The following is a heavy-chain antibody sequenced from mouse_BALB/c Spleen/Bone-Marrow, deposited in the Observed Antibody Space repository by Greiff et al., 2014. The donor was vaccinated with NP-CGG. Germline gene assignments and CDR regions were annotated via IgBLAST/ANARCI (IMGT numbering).Heavy chain of an antibody. CDR1: GFNIKDTY. V-gene: IGHV14-3*02. D-gene: IGHD2-4*01. CDR3: ARGYYDYVYGGEE. CDR2: IDPANGNT. Sequence: VPLQQSGAELVKPGASVKLSCTASGFNIKDTYMHWVKQRPEQGLEWIGRIDPANGNTKYDPKFQGKATITADTSSNTAYLQLSSLTSEDTAVYYCARGYYDYVYGGEEGGQGTSVTVSS. J-gene: IGHJ4*01.